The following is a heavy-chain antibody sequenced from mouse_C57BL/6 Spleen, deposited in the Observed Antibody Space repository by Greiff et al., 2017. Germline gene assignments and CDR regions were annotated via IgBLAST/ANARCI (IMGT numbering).Heavy chain of an antibody. Sequence: QVQLQQPGAELVRPGTSVKLSCKASGYTFTSYWMHWVKQRPGQGLEWIGVIDPSDSYSNYNQKFKGKATLTVDTSSSTAYRQLSSLTSEDSAVYYCARVYYGSSQAWFAYWGQGTLVTVSA. CDR2: IDPSDSYS. D-gene: IGHD1-1*01. J-gene: IGHJ3*01. V-gene: IGHV1-59*01. CDR3: ARVYYGSSQAWFAY. CDR1: GYTFTSYW.